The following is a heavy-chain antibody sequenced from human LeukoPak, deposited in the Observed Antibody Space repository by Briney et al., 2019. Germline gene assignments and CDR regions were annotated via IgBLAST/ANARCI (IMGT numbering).Heavy chain of an antibody. Sequence: PSQTLSLTCAVSGGSISSGGYSWSWIRQPPGKGLEWIGEINHSGSTNYNPSLKSRVTISVDTSKNQFSLKLSSVTAADTAVYYCAISGFRRGSSSSWFDPWGQGTLVTVSS. J-gene: IGHJ5*02. CDR3: AISGFRRGSSSSWFDP. CDR1: GGSISSGGYS. CDR2: INHSGST. D-gene: IGHD6-6*01. V-gene: IGHV4-30-2*01.